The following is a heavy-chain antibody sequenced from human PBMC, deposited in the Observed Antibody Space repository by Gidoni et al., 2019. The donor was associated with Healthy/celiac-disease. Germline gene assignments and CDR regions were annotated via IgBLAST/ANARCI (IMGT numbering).Heavy chain of an antibody. CDR1: GVTFRSYS. J-gene: IGHJ4*02. D-gene: IGHD5-12*01. CDR2: ISSSSSYI. Sequence: EVQLVESGGGMVKPGGSMRLSCAASGVTFRSYSMNWVRQAPGKGLEWVSSISSSSSYIYYADSVKGRFTSSRDNAKNSLYLQMNSLRAEDTAVYYCARDSGYDSSTDFDYWGQGTLVTVSS. V-gene: IGHV3-21*01. CDR3: ARDSGYDSSTDFDY.